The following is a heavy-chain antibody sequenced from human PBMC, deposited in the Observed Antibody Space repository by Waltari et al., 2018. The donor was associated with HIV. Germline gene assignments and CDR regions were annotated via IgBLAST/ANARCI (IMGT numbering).Heavy chain of an antibody. Sequence: QVQLQQWGAGLLKPSETLSLTCAVYGGSFSGYYWSWIRQPPGKGLEWIGEINHSGSTNYNPSLKSRVTISVDTSKNQFSLKLSSVTAADTAVYYCARGHEPLSSGVATIFHRIFDYWGQGTLVTVSS. CDR1: GGSFSGYY. CDR3: ARGHEPLSSGVATIFHRIFDY. J-gene: IGHJ4*02. D-gene: IGHD5-12*01. CDR2: INHSGST. V-gene: IGHV4-34*01.